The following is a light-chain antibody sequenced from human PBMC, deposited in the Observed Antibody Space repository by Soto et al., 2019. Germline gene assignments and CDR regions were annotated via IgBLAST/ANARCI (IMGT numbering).Light chain of an antibody. V-gene: IGKV4-1*01. Sequence: DIVMTQSPDSLAVSLGERATINCKSSQSVLYSSNNKNYLAWYQHKPGQPPRLLIYWASTRESGVPDRFSVSGSGTYFTLTISSLQAEDVAVYYCQQYYSTPLTFGGGTRVEI. CDR1: QSVLYSSNNKNY. J-gene: IGKJ4*01. CDR2: WAS. CDR3: QQYYSTPLT.